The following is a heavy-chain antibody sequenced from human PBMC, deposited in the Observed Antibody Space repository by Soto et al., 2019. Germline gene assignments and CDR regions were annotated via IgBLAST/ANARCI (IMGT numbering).Heavy chain of an antibody. J-gene: IGHJ6*02. CDR2: IYYSGST. CDR1: GGSISSGGYY. V-gene: IGHV4-31*03. Sequence: SETLSLTCTVSGGSISSGGYYWSWIRQHPGKGLEWIGYIYYSGSTYYNPSLKSRVTISVDTSKNQSSLKLSSVTAADTAVYYCASSYYDFWSGYSNPPGMDVWGQGTTVTVSS. CDR3: ASSYYDFWSGYSNPPGMDV. D-gene: IGHD3-3*01.